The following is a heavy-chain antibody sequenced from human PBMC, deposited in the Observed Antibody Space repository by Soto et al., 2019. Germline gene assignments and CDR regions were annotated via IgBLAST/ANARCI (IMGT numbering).Heavy chain of an antibody. J-gene: IGHJ4*02. CDR3: AHAGDYDLLSFDH. CDR1: GFSLTTTSMG. CDR2: IYWDDDQ. V-gene: IGHV2-5*02. D-gene: IGHD4-17*01. Sequence: QITLKESGPPLVRPAQTLTLTCAFSGFSLTTTSMGVAWIRQPPGKALEWLALIYWDDDQRYSPSLKDRLTISKDTSRSRLVLTISNMLPEDTGTYFCAHAGDYDLLSFDHWGPGTLVTVSS.